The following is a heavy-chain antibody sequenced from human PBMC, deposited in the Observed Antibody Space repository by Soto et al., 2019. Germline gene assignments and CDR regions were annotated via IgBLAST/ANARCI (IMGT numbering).Heavy chain of an antibody. CDR2: IGANGGPT. D-gene: IGHD1-7*01. CDR1: GFIFSNYA. J-gene: IGHJ4*02. CDR3: VKRPLALRVFDY. Sequence: EVQLLDSGGGLVQPGESLRLSCAASGFIFSNYAMNWVRQAPGKGLEWVSTIGANGGPTYYADSVKGRFTISRDNSRDTLYLQMNSLRPEDTAVYYCVKRPLALRVFDYWGQGTLVTVSS. V-gene: IGHV3-23*01.